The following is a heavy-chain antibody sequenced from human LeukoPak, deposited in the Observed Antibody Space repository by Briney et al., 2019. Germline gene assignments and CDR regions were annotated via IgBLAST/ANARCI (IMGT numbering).Heavy chain of an antibody. CDR2: IYYSGST. CDR3: ARSAYIVGATRGAFDI. Sequence: SETLSLTCTVSGGSISSYYWSWIRQPPGKGLEWIGYIYYSGSTNYNPSLKSRVTISVDTSKNQFSLKLSSVTAADTAVYYCARSAYIVGATRGAFDIWGQGTMVTVSS. J-gene: IGHJ3*02. CDR1: GGSISSYY. V-gene: IGHV4-59*01. D-gene: IGHD1-26*01.